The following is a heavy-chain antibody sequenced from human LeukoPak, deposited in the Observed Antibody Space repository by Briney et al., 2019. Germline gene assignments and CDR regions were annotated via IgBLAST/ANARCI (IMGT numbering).Heavy chain of an antibody. CDR1: GYSISTGYY. V-gene: IGHV4-38-2*02. Sequence: PSETLSLTCTVSGYSISTGYYWDWIRQPPGKGLEWIGTFYHGGSTYYNPSLKSRVTISVDTSKNQFSLKLSSLTAADTAVYYCARTGPRQLIDYWGQGTLVTVSS. J-gene: IGHJ4*02. CDR3: ARTGPRQLIDY. CDR2: FYHGGST. D-gene: IGHD6-19*01.